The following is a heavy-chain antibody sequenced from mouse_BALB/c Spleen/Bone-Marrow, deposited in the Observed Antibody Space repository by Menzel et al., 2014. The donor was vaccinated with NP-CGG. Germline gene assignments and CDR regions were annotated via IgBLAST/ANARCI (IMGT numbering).Heavy chain of an antibody. CDR3: SRGGNFDVMDY. Sequence: QVQLKQSGAELMKPGASVKLSCKASGYTFTSYYMFWVKQRPGQGLEWIGGINPSNGANNFNEKFKSKATLTVDKSSSTAYMQLSSLTSEDSAVYYCSRGGNFDVMDYWGQGTSVTVSS. J-gene: IGHJ4*01. CDR1: GYTFTSYY. D-gene: IGHD2-1*01. V-gene: IGHV1S81*02. CDR2: INPSNGAN.